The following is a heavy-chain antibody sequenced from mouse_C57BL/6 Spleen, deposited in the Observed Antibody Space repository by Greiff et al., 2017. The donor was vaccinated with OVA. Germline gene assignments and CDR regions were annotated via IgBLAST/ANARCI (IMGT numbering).Heavy chain of an antibody. Sequence: QVQLQQPGAELVRPGTSVKLSCKASGYTFNSYWMHWVKQRPGQGLEWIGVIDPSDSYTNYNQKFKGKATLTVDTSSSTAYMQLSSLTSEDSAVYYCARSSLTPYFDYWGRGTTLTVSS. CDR3: ARSSLTPYFDY. CDR1: GYTFNSYW. J-gene: IGHJ2*01. CDR2: IDPSDSYT. V-gene: IGHV1-59*01.